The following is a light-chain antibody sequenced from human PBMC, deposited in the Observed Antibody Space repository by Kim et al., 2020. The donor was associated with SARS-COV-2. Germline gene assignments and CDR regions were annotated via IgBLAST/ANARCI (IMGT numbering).Light chain of an antibody. J-gene: IGLJ3*02. CDR3: SAWDHSLHGLV. CDR2: RNN. V-gene: IGLV10-54*01. CDR1: SDKVGNEG. Sequence: QTANILWLWNSDKVGNEGAALLQHRQGHPPKLLSDRNNNRPSGISERVSASRAGNTASLTITGPQPEGGAEYYCSAWDHSLHGLVFGGGTKLTVL.